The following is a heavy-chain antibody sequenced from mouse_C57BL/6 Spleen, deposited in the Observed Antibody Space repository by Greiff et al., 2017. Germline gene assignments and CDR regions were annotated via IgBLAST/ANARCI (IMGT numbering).Heavy chain of an antibody. J-gene: IGHJ3*01. CDR1: GYTFTSYG. V-gene: IGHV1-81*01. D-gene: IGHD1-1*01. Sequence: QVHVKQSGAELARPGASVKLSCKASGYTFTSYGISWVKQRTGQGLEWIGEIYPRSGNTYYNEKFKGKATLTADKSSSTAYMELRSLTSEDSAVYFCAREEDGLLRAYWGQGTLVTVSA. CDR2: IYPRSGNT. CDR3: AREEDGLLRAY.